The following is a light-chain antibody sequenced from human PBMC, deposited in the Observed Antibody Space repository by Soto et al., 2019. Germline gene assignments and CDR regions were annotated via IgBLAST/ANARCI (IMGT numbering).Light chain of an antibody. CDR2: DVS. CDR1: SSDVGAYNY. J-gene: IGLJ1*01. V-gene: IGLV2-14*01. Sequence: QSVLTQPASVSGSPGQSITISCTGTSSDVGAYNYVSWYQQHPGKAPKLMIYDVSNRPSGVSNRLSGSKSGNTASLSISGLQAEDEADYYCSSYTGSTTLNVFGTGTKVTVL. CDR3: SSYTGSTTLNV.